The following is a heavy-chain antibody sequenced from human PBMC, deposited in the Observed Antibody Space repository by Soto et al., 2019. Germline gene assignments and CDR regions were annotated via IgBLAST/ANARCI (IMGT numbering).Heavy chain of an antibody. CDR2: ISTYNGNT. D-gene: IGHD3-16*01. V-gene: IGHV1-18*01. Sequence: QVQLVQSGGEVKKPGASVKVSCKTSGYTFTSYGITWVRQAPGQGLEYLGWISTYNGNTDFAQKVQNRVTLTTDTSTSTAYMELRSLRPDDTAVYYCARAKVLITPNWFDPWGQGTLVIVSS. CDR1: GYTFTSYG. CDR3: ARAKVLITPNWFDP. J-gene: IGHJ5*02.